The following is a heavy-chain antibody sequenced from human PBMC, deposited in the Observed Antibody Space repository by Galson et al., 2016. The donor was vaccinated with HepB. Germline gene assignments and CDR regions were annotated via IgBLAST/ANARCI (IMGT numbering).Heavy chain of an antibody. Sequence: SETLSLTCTVSGLSVSSGNSYWSWIRQPPGKGLEWIGHIYYTGMTDYGPSHKSRVTISIDTSKKQISRKLSSVTASDTAVYYWSRERATYTSSPAPVLDWGQGTPVIVSS. V-gene: IGHV4-61*01. J-gene: IGHJ1*01. CDR2: IYYTGMT. D-gene: IGHD6-13*01. CDR3: SRERATYTSSPAPVLD. CDR1: GLSVSSGNSY.